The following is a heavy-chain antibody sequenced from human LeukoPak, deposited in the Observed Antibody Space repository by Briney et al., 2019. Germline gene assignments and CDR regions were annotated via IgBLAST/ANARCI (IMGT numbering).Heavy chain of an antibody. V-gene: IGHV1-69*05. Sequence: SVKVSCKASGGTFSSYAISWVRQAPGQGLEWMGRIIPIFGRANYAQKFQGRVTITTDESTSTAYMELSSLRSDDTAVYYCARDRPFPYYYDSSGYYSPAPYYYYYMDVWGKGTTVTVSS. J-gene: IGHJ6*03. CDR3: ARDRPFPYYYDSSGYYSPAPYYYYYMDV. CDR1: GGTFSSYA. CDR2: IIPIFGRA. D-gene: IGHD3-22*01.